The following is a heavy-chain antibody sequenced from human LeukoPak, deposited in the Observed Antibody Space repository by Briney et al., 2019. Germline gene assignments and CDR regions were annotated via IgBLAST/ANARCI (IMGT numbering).Heavy chain of an antibody. J-gene: IGHJ4*02. Sequence: PGGSLRLSCAASGFTFSSYGMHWVRQAPGKGLEWVAVISYDGSNKYYADSVKGRFTISRDNSKNTLYLQMNSLRAEDTAVYYCARGGSGRAAPRGSHYFDYWGQGTLVTVSS. CDR1: GFTFSSYG. CDR2: ISYDGSNK. CDR3: ARGGSGRAAPRGSHYFDY. V-gene: IGHV3-30*03. D-gene: IGHD2-15*01.